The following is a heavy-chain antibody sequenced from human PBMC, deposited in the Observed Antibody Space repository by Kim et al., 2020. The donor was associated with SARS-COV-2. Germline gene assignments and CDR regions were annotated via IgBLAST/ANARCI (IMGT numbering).Heavy chain of an antibody. Sequence: FDDYAMRWVRQAPGKGLEWVSGLSWKSGSIDYVDSVEGVFTISRDNFNNALYLHMTSSSAEDTALYYCALNSYDSSPHYFPYSFDFSGQGTLVIV. CDR3: ALNSYDSSPHYFPYSFDF. D-gene: IGHD3-22*01. J-gene: IGHJ4*02. V-gene: IGHV3-9*01. CDR2: LSWKSGSI. CDR1: FDDYA.